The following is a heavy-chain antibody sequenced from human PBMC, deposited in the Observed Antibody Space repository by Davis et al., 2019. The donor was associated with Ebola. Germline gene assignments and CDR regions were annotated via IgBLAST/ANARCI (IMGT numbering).Heavy chain of an antibody. V-gene: IGHV1-69*13. D-gene: IGHD3-22*01. CDR2: IIPVFGTA. Sequence: SVKVSCKASGGTFSSYAISWVRQAPGQGLDWMGGIIPVFGTADYAQKFQGRVTITAGESTSTAYMELSSLRSEDTAVYYCARDRYSDGSGYFFEQSHWGQGTLVTVSS. CDR1: GGTFSSYA. CDR3: ARDRYSDGSGYFFEQSH. J-gene: IGHJ4*02.